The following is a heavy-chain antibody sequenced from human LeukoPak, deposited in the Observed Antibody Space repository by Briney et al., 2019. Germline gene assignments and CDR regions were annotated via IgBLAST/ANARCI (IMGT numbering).Heavy chain of an antibody. Sequence: PGGSLRLSCAASGFTVSSNYMSWVRQAPGKGLEWVSVIYSGGSTYYADSVKGRFTISRDNSKNTLYLQMNSLRAEDTAVYYCARVLDYYDSSGERGFAFDIWGQGTMVTVSS. J-gene: IGHJ3*02. D-gene: IGHD3-22*01. V-gene: IGHV3-53*01. CDR3: ARVLDYYDSSGERGFAFDI. CDR1: GFTVSSNY. CDR2: IYSGGST.